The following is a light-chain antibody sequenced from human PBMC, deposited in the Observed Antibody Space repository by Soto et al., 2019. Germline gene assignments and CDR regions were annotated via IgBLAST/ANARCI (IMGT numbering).Light chain of an antibody. Sequence: EIVMTLSPATVSVSPRERATLSCSASQSVSSNLAWYQQKPGQAPRLLIYGASTRATGIPARFSGSGSGTEFTLTISSLQSEDFAVYYCQQYNNWPPITFGQGTRLEIK. CDR2: GAS. J-gene: IGKJ5*01. CDR1: QSVSSN. CDR3: QQYNNWPPIT. V-gene: IGKV3D-15*01.